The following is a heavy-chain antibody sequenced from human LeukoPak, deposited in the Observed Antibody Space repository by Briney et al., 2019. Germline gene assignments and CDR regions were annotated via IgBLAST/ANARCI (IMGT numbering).Heavy chain of an antibody. J-gene: IGHJ4*02. V-gene: IGHV3-64D*06. D-gene: IGHD2-8*02. CDR3: VRICTGGRCGLDY. CDR2: ISSNGGIT. Sequence: GGSLRLSCSASGFTFSTYAVHWVRQAPGKGLEYVSGISSNGGITYYADSVKGRFIISRDNSKNTLYLQMSSLRPEDTAVYYCVRICTGGRCGLDYWGQGTLVTVSS. CDR1: GFTFSTYA.